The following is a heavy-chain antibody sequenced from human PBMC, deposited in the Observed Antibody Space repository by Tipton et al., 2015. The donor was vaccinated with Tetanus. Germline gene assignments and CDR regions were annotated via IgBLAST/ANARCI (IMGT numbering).Heavy chain of an antibody. D-gene: IGHD3-22*01. CDR3: ARDREHYYDSSGPSAFDI. Sequence: GLVKPSQTLSLTCAISGDSVSSNSAAWNRIRQSPSRGLEWLGRTYYRSKWYNDYAVSVKSRITINPDTSKNQFSLQLNSVTPEDTAVYYCARDREHYYDSSGPSAFDIWGQGTMVTVSS. J-gene: IGHJ3*02. V-gene: IGHV6-1*01. CDR2: TYYRSKWYN. CDR1: GDSVSSNSAA.